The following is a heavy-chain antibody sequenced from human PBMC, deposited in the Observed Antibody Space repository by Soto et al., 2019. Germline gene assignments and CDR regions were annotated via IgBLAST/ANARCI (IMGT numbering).Heavy chain of an antibody. Sequence: ASVKVSCKASGYTFTNYGISWVRQAPGQGLEWMGWINAYNGNTKYAQKVQGRVAMTTDTSTSTAYMELRSLRSDDTAVYYCARGVGSGSYYNQYNWFDPWGQGTLVTVS. D-gene: IGHD3-10*01. V-gene: IGHV1-18*01. CDR2: INAYNGNT. CDR3: ARGVGSGSYYNQYNWFDP. CDR1: GYTFTNYG. J-gene: IGHJ5*02.